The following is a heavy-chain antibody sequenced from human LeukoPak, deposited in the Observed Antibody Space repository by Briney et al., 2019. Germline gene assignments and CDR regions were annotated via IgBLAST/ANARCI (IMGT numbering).Heavy chain of an antibody. Sequence: GGSLRLSCAASGFTFSNAWMSWVRQAPGKGLEWVGRIKSKTDGGTTDYAAPVKGRFTISRDDSKNTLYLQMNSLKTEDTAVYYCTTDSGSYAPDAFDIWGQGTVVTVSS. CDR2: IKSKTDGGTT. D-gene: IGHD1-26*01. CDR1: GFTFSNAW. J-gene: IGHJ3*02. V-gene: IGHV3-15*01. CDR3: TTDSGSYAPDAFDI.